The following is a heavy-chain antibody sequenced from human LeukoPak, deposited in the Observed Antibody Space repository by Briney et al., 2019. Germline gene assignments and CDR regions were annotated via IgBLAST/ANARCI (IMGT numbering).Heavy chain of an antibody. Sequence: SETLSLTCTVSGGSISSGGYYWGWIRQPPGKGLEWIGSIYYSGNTYYNPSLKSRVTISVDTSKNEFSLKLTSVTAADTAVYYCARDLRTHYCGGDRFDAFDIWGQGTMVTVSS. CDR1: GGSISSGGYY. CDR3: ARDLRTHYCGGDRFDAFDI. V-gene: IGHV4-39*07. CDR2: IYYSGNT. J-gene: IGHJ3*02. D-gene: IGHD2-21*01.